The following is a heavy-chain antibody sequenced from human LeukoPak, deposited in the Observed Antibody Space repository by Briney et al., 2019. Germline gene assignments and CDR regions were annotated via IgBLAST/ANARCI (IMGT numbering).Heavy chain of an antibody. CDR2: INHSGST. CDR3: ARLAQYYYGSGSYPLSAYYYYGMDV. Sequence: SETLSLTCAVYGGSFSGYYWSWIRQPPGKGLEWIGEINHSGSTNYNPSLKSRVTISVDTSKNQFSLKLSSVTAADTAVYYCARLAQYYYGSGSYPLSAYYYYGMDVWGQGTTVTVFS. CDR1: GGSFSGYY. D-gene: IGHD3-10*01. V-gene: IGHV4-34*01. J-gene: IGHJ6*02.